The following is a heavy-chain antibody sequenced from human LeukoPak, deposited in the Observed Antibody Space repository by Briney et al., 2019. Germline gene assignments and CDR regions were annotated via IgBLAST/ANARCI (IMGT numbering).Heavy chain of an antibody. CDR2: ISSSGSTI. CDR3: ARDQILWFGELPSFDH. V-gene: IGHV3-11*01. D-gene: IGHD3-10*01. CDR1: GFTFSDYY. Sequence: GGSLRLSRAASGFTFSDYYMSWIRQAPGKGLEWVSYISSSGSTIYYADSVKGRFTISRDNAKNSLYLQMNSLRAEDTAVYYCARDQILWFGELPSFDHWGQGTLVTVSS. J-gene: IGHJ4*02.